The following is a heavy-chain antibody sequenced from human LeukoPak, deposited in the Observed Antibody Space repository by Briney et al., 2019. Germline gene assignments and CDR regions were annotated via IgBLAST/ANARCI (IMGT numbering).Heavy chain of an antibody. J-gene: IGHJ4*02. CDR1: GFTFSSYE. Sequence: GGSLRLSCAASGFTFSSYEMNWVRQAPGKGLEWVSFISNGGGYIYYTDSVKGRFTISRDNAKNSLFLQMNSLRAEDTAVYFCARAVVGSAYDYFDYWGQGTLVTVSS. V-gene: IGHV3-21*01. D-gene: IGHD5-12*01. CDR3: ARAVVGSAYDYFDY. CDR2: ISNGGGYI.